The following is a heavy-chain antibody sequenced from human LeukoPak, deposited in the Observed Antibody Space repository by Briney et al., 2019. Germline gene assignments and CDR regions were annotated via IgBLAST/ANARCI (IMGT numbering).Heavy chain of an antibody. J-gene: IGHJ6*02. CDR3: ARDRRGWLDGMGV. CDR2: IYHSGST. D-gene: IGHD3-9*01. CDR1: GGSITSGDYF. V-gene: IGHV4-30-4*01. Sequence: PSQTLSLTCTVSGGSITSGDYFWSWIRQSPGKGLEWIGYIYHSGSTHYNPSFDSRLTITVDTSKNQFSLKLSSVTAADTAVYYCARDRRGWLDGMGVWGQGTTVTVSS.